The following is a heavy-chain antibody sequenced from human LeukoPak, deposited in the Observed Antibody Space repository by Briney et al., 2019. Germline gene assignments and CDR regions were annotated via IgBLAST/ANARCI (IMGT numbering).Heavy chain of an antibody. CDR3: ARNSAVAYFDY. D-gene: IGHD1-26*01. CDR2: INHSGST. Sequence: KPSETLSLTCAVYGGSFSGYYWSWIRQPPGKGLEWIGEINHSGSTNYNPSLKSRVTISVDTSKNQFSLKLSSVTAADTAVYYCARNSAVAYFDYWGQGTLVTVSS. J-gene: IGHJ4*02. CDR1: GGSFSGYY. V-gene: IGHV4-34*01.